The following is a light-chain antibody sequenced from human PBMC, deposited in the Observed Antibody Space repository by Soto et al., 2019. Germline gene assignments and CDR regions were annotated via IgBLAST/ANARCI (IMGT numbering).Light chain of an antibody. CDR1: QSVSGSQ. V-gene: IGKV3-20*01. CDR2: GAS. Sequence: EIVLTQSPGSLSLSLGERATSSCRASQSVSGSQLAWYQQKPGQAPRLLVYGASSRATGIPERFSGSVSETDFTLSISRLEPEDFAVYYCQHYGNSPLTFGQGTRLEIK. CDR3: QHYGNSPLT. J-gene: IGKJ5*01.